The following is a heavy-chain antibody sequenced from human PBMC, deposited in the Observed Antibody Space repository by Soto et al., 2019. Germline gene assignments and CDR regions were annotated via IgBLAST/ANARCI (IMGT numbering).Heavy chain of an antibody. Sequence: GGSLRLSCAASGFTFSSYGMHWVRQAPGKGLEWVAVIWYDGSNKYYADSVKGRFTISRDNSKNTLYLQMNSLRAEDTAVYYCARDLGDSGYDSDYYYYYGMDVWGQGTTVTVSS. CDR1: GFTFSSYG. CDR3: ARDLGDSGYDSDYYYYYGMDV. D-gene: IGHD5-12*01. J-gene: IGHJ6*02. V-gene: IGHV3-33*01. CDR2: IWYDGSNK.